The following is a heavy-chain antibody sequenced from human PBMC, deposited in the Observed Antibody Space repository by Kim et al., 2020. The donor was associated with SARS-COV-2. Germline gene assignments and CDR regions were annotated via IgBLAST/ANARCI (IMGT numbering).Heavy chain of an antibody. CDR2: IKSKTDGGTT. CDR1: GFTFSNAW. D-gene: IGHD6-19*01. J-gene: IGHJ6*02. V-gene: IGHV3-15*01. Sequence: GGSLRLSCAASGFTFSNAWMSWVRQAPGKGLEWVGRIKSKTDGGTTDYAAPVKGRFTISRDDSKNTLYLQMNSLKTEDTAVYYCTTVPPRLNYYYYYGMDVWGQGTTVTVSS. CDR3: TTVPPRLNYYYYYGMDV.